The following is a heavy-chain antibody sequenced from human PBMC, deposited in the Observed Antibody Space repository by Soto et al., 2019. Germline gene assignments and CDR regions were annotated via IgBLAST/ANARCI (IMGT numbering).Heavy chain of an antibody. V-gene: IGHV1-24*01. D-gene: IGHD1-26*01. Sequence: ASVKLSCKVSGYTLTELSMHWVRQAPGKGLEWMGGFDPEDGETIYAQKFQGRVTITRDTSASTAYMELSSLRSEDTAVYYCARLTSIVGLNYWGQGTLVTVSS. CDR2: FDPEDGET. CDR1: GYTLTELS. J-gene: IGHJ4*02. CDR3: ARLTSIVGLNY.